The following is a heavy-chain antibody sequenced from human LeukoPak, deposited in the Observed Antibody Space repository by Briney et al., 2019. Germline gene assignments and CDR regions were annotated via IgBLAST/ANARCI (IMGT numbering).Heavy chain of an antibody. J-gene: IGHJ4*02. CDR2: IRYDGKTE. Sequence: GGSLRLSCTVSGFPFSSYGMHWVRQTPGRGLEWVAFIRYDGKTEYYADSVKGRFIIAREYSHSTVHIHMKDLTPDDAAVYFCAKDLNTVVMQYFDSWGQGTLVSVSS. V-gene: IGHV3-30*02. CDR1: GFPFSSYG. CDR3: AKDLNTVVMQYFDS. D-gene: IGHD2-21*01.